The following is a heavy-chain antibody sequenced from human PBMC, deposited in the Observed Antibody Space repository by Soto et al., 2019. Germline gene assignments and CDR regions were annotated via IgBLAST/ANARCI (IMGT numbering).Heavy chain of an antibody. CDR3: AREATIFGVTSYYFDY. Sequence: QVQLVQSGAEVKKPWASVKVSCKASGYTFTSYGISWVRQAPGQGLEWMGWISAYNGNTNYAQKLQGRVTMTTDTSTRRAYMELRCLRSADTAVYYCAREATIFGVTSYYFDYWGQGTLVTVSS. V-gene: IGHV1-18*01. CDR2: ISAYNGNT. CDR1: GYTFTSYG. J-gene: IGHJ4*02. D-gene: IGHD3-3*01.